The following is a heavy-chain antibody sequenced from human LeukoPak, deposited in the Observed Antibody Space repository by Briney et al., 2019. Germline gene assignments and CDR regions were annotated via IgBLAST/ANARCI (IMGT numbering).Heavy chain of an antibody. V-gene: IGHV1-69*13. J-gene: IGHJ6*02. CDR3: ARARNRNYYFHGVDV. CDR1: GGTFSSYA. D-gene: IGHD4-11*01. Sequence: ASVKVSCKASGGTFSSYAINWVRQAPGQGLEWVGGIIPIYGTPHYAQKFQGRVTITADESTSTGYMEPSSLRSEDTAVYYCARARNRNYYFHGVDVWGQGTTVTVS. CDR2: IIPIYGTP.